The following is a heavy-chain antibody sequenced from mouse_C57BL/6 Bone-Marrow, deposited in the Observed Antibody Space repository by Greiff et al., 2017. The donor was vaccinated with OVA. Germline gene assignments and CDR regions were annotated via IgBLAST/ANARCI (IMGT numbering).Heavy chain of an antibody. V-gene: IGHV1-55*01. Sequence: QVQLKQPGAELVKPGASVKMSCKASGYTFTSYWITWVKQRPGQGLEWIGDIYPGSGSTNYNEKFKSTATLTVDTSSRPAYMQLSSLTSEDSAVYYCARNDLDYWGQGTTLTVSA. CDR3: ARNDLDY. D-gene: IGHD2-3*01. CDR1: GYTFTSYW. CDR2: IYPGSGST. J-gene: IGHJ2*01.